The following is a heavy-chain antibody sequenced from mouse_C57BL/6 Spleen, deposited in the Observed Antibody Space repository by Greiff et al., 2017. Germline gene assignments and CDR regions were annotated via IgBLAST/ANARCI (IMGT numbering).Heavy chain of an antibody. Sequence: QVQLQQPGAELVKPGASVKMSCKASGYTFTSYWITWVKQRPGQGLEWIGDIYPGSGSTNYNEKFKSKATLTVDTSSSTAYMQLSSLTSEDSAVYYCARCFPYDYDGNYYAMDYWGQGTSVTVSS. CDR3: ARCFPYDYDGNYYAMDY. CDR1: GYTFTSYW. D-gene: IGHD2-4*01. V-gene: IGHV1-55*01. CDR2: IYPGSGST. J-gene: IGHJ4*01.